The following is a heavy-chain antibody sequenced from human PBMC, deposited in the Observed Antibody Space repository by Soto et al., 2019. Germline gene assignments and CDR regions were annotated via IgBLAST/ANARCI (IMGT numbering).Heavy chain of an antibody. CDR3: ARGDYDFWSGYFLMVPGEPNYLLDF. J-gene: IGHJ6*02. CDR2: MNPNSGNT. CDR1: GYTFTSYD. D-gene: IGHD3-3*01. V-gene: IGHV1-8*01. Sequence: SVKVSCKASGYTFTSYDINWVRQATGQGLEWMGWMNPNSGNTGYAQKFQGRVTMTRNTSISTAYMELSSLRSEDTAVYYCARGDYDFWSGYFLMVPGEPNYLLDFCGQGSTVTVSS.